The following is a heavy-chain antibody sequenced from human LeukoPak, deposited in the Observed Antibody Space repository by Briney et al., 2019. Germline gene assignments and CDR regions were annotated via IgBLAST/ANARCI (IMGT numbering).Heavy chain of an antibody. J-gene: IGHJ4*02. CDR1: GFTFSTFA. V-gene: IGHV3-21*01. D-gene: IGHD4-17*01. CDR3: ARGDYGDFVFDY. CDR2: ISSSSSNI. Sequence: GGSLRLSWAASGFTFSTFAMNWVGQAPGKGREWVSSISSSSSNIYYADSVKGRFTISRDNAKTSLYLQMNSLRAEDTAVYYCARGDYGDFVFDYWGQGTLVTVSS.